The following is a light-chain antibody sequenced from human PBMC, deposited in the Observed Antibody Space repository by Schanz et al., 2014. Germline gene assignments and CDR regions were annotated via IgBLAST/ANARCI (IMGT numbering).Light chain of an antibody. V-gene: IGKV3-20*01. CDR1: QSVSSNY. Sequence: EIVLTQSPGTLSLSPGERATLSCRASQSVSSNYLAWYQQKPGQAPRLLMYGASSRATGIPERFSGSGSGTAFTLTISRLEPEDFAVYYCHQYINSPFTFGPGTKLDLK. CDR2: GAS. CDR3: HQYINSPFT. J-gene: IGKJ3*01.